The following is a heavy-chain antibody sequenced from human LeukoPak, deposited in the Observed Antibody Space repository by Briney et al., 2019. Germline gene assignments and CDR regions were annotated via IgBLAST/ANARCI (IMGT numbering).Heavy chain of an antibody. D-gene: IGHD6-13*01. CDR1: GGSISSYY. CDR2: IYYSGST. J-gene: IGHJ4*02. CDR3: ARCQYNSSPDF. V-gene: IGHV4-59*01. Sequence: PSETLSLTCTVSGGSISSYYWSWIRQPPGKGLEWIGYIYYSGSTNYNPSLKSRVTISVDTSKNQFSLKLSSVTAADTAVYYCARCQYNSSPDFWGQGTLVTVSS.